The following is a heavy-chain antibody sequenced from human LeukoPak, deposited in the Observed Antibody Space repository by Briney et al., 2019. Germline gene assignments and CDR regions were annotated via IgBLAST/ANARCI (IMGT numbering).Heavy chain of an antibody. Sequence: QPGGSLRLSCAASGFTFSSYEMNWVRQAPGKGLEWVSYISSSGTTIYYADSVKGRFTISRDNAKNSLYLQMNSLRAEDTAVYYCASWGYDSSGYYHGSVRGAFDIWGQGTMVTVSS. D-gene: IGHD3-22*01. V-gene: IGHV3-48*03. CDR3: ASWGYDSSGYYHGSVRGAFDI. J-gene: IGHJ3*02. CDR2: ISSSGTTI. CDR1: GFTFSSYE.